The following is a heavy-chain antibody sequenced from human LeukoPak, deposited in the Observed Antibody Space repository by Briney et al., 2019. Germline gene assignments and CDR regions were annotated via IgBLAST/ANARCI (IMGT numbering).Heavy chain of an antibody. V-gene: IGHV1-2*02. CDR1: GYTFTGYY. CDR3: ARAGGYCSGGSCYDYHYYYMDV. D-gene: IGHD2-15*01. CDR2: INPNSGGT. Sequence: ASVKVSCKASGYTFTGYYMHWVRQAPGQGLEWMGWINPNSGGTNYAQKFQGRVTMTRDTSISTAYMELSRLRSDDTAVYYCARAGGYCSGGSCYDYHYYYMDVWGKGTTVTVSS. J-gene: IGHJ6*03.